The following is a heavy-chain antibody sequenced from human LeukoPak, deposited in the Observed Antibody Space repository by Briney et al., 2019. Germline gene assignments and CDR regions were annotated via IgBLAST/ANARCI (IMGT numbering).Heavy chain of an antibody. CDR3: ARRSEDSSGYYGFDY. CDR2: IYYSGST. J-gene: IGHJ4*02. Sequence: PSETLSLTCAVSGGSINSYYWSWIRQPPGKGLEWIGYIYYSGSTYYNPSLKSRVTISVDTSKSQFSLKLSSVTAADTAVYYCARRSEDSSGYYGFDYWGQGTLVTVSS. D-gene: IGHD3-22*01. V-gene: IGHV4-59*06. CDR1: GGSINSYY.